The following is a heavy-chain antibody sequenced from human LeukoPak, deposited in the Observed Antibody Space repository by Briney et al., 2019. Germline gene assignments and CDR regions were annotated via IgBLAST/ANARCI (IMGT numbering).Heavy chain of an antibody. CDR3: ARVRPLGYCSGGSCYPA. CDR2: INPNSGGT. V-gene: IGHV1-2*02. J-gene: IGHJ5*02. CDR1: GYTFTGYY. D-gene: IGHD2-15*01. Sequence: ASVKVSCKASGYTFTGYYMHWVRQAPGQGLEWMGLINPNSGGTNYAQKFQGRVTMTRDTSISTASMELSRLRSDDTAVYYCARVRPLGYCSGGSCYPAWGRGTVVTVS.